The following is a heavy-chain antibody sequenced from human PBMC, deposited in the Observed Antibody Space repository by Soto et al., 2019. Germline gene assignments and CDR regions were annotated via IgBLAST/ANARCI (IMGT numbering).Heavy chain of an antibody. V-gene: IGHV1-2*02. CDR1: GYTFTEYY. CDR2: INPNNGVT. D-gene: IGHD6-13*01. CDR3: VTDSTYISSALIDP. J-gene: IGHJ5*02. Sequence: PGPQVKVSCKTYGYTFTEYYVFWVRQAPRQGLAWMGWINPNNGVTKNAQRFLDRVTMTRDTTISTVYMEVSRLGSYDTAVYFCVTDSTYISSALIDPWGQGTVVT.